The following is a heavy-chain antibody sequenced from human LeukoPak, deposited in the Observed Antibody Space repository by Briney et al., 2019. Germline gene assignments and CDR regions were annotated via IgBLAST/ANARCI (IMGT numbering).Heavy chain of an antibody. V-gene: IGHV1-69*06. J-gene: IGHJ4*02. Sequence: SVKVSCKASGGTFSSYAISWVRQAPGQGLEWMGGIIPIFDTANYAQKFQGRVTITADKSTSTAYMELSSLRSEDTAAYYCARVGSGTIDYWGQGTLVTVSS. CDR1: GGTFSSYA. CDR2: IIPIFDTA. CDR3: ARVGSGTIDY. D-gene: IGHD3-10*01.